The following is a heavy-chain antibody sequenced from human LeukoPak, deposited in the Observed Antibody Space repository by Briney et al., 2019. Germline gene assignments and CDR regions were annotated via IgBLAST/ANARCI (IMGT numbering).Heavy chain of an antibody. V-gene: IGHV3-23*01. CDR3: ARDRTTIAAAETDY. J-gene: IGHJ4*02. Sequence: GGSLRLSCAASGFAFSTYSMTWLRQAPGKGLEWVSVISGGGDTTHYADSVKGRFTISRDNSKDTLYLQMNSLRAEDTAVYYCARDRTTIAAAETDYWGQGTLVTVSS. CDR2: ISGGGDTT. CDR1: GFAFSTYS. D-gene: IGHD6-13*01.